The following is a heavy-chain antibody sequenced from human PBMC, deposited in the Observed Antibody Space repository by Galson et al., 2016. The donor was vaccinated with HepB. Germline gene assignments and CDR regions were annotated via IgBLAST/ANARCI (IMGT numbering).Heavy chain of an antibody. CDR3: ARGDDCTNGVCSHYFDY. Sequence: SETLSLTCTVSGGSISKSSYYWGWIRQPPGKGLEWIGSIYYSGSTHYNSSLKRRVTTSVDTSKNQFSLKLTSMTAADTAVYYCARGDDCTNGVCSHYFDYWGQVTLVTVSS. CDR1: GGSISKSSYY. D-gene: IGHD2-8*01. V-gene: IGHV4-39*07. CDR2: IYYSGST. J-gene: IGHJ4*02.